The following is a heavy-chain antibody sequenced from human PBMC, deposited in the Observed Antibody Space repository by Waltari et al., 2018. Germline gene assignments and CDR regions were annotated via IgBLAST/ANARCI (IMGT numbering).Heavy chain of an antibody. Sequence: EVQLVESGGGLVQPGGSLRLSCTDSGFIFSSYAMSWVRQAPGKGLEWVSAIGGSTTNKYYADSVKGRFTISRDNSKKTLYLQMNSLRAEDTAVYYCTRGATVDYWGQGTLVTVSS. CDR1: GFIFSSYA. CDR2: IGGSTTNK. J-gene: IGHJ4*02. D-gene: IGHD1-26*01. V-gene: IGHV3-23*04. CDR3: TRGATVDY.